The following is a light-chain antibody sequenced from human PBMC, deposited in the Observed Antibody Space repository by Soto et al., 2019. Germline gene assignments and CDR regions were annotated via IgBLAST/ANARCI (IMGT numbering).Light chain of an antibody. J-gene: IGKJ1*01. Sequence: VLTQTPLSSPVTLGQPASISCRSSQSLVYSDGNTYLSWLQQRPGPPPRLLIYQFSNRFSSVPDRCSGSGAGTDFTLKISRVEAEDVGVYSCIQFSHFPRTFGQGTKVEIK. CDR1: QSLVYSDGNTY. V-gene: IGKV2-24*01. CDR3: IQFSHFPRT. CDR2: QFS.